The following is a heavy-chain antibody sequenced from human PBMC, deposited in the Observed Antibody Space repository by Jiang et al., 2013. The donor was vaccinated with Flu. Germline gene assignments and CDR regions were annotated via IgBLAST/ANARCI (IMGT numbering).Heavy chain of an antibody. V-gene: IGHV3-30*14. J-gene: IGHJ4*02. CDR1: EFSFSNYV. CDR3: AGAPRFMKPFDS. Sequence: VQLVESGGGVVPPGGSLTLSCAASEFSFSNYVMHWVRRPPGKGLEWVAVISSVGTNKYYAVSVKGRFTISRDNSGNTLSLRMDSVKPEDTAIYFCAGAPRFMKPFDSWGQGTLVTVSS. CDR2: ISSVGTNK. D-gene: IGHD3-16*01.